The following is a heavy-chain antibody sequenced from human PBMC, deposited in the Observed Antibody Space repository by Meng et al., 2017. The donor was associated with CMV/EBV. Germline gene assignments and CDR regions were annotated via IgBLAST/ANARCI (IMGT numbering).Heavy chain of an antibody. J-gene: IGHJ4*02. CDR1: GFSRSTSGVG. CDR3: ARIAAAGRFDY. D-gene: IGHD6-13*01. CDR2: IYWDDDK. Sequence: HNSSEELGPSRVKPTQTLTLTCTFSGFSRSTSGVGVSWIRQPPGKALEWLALIYWDDDKRYSPSLKSRLTITKDTSKNQVVLTMTNMDPVDTATYYCARIAAAGRFDYWGQGTLVTGSS. V-gene: IGHV2-5*02.